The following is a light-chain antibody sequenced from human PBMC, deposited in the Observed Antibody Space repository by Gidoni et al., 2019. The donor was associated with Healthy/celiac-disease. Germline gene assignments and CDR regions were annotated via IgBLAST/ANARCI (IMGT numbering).Light chain of an antibody. CDR1: SSDVGGYNY. J-gene: IGLJ1*01. V-gene: IGLV2-14*01. CDR3: SSYTSSSTPWV. CDR2: AVS. Sequence: QSALTQPASVSGSPGQSITISCTGTSSDVGGYNYVPWYQQHPGKAPKLMIYAVSQRPSGVSNRFSGSKSGNTASLTISGLQAEDEADYYCSSYTSSSTPWVFGTGTKVTVL.